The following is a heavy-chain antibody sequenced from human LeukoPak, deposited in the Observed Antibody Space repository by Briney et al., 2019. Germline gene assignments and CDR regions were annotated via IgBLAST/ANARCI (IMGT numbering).Heavy chain of an antibody. Sequence: ASVKVSCKASGYTFTSYGISWVRQAPGQGLEWMGWINPNSGGTNYAQKFQGRVTMTRDTSISTAYMELSRLRSDDTAVYYCARAMVGEGPYYYMDVWGKGTTVTISS. D-gene: IGHD1-26*01. J-gene: IGHJ6*03. CDR1: GYTFTSYG. V-gene: IGHV1-2*02. CDR3: ARAMVGEGPYYYMDV. CDR2: INPNSGGT.